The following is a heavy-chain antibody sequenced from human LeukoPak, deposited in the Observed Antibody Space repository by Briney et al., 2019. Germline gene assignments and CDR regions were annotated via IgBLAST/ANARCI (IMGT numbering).Heavy chain of an antibody. CDR2: INPNSGGT. CDR3: ARVSITMVRGSTAFDY. Sequence: ASVKVSCKASGYTFTGYYMHWVRQAPGQGLEWMGWINPNSGGTNYAQKFQGRVTMTRDTSISTAYMELSRLRSDDTAVYHCARVSITMVRGSTAFDYWGQGTLVTVSS. V-gene: IGHV1-2*02. CDR1: GYTFTGYY. D-gene: IGHD3-10*01. J-gene: IGHJ4*02.